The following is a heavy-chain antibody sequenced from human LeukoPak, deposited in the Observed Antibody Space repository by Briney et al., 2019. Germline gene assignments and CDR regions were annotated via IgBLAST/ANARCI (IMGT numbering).Heavy chain of an antibody. D-gene: IGHD3-22*01. J-gene: IGHJ4*02. CDR2: XYPGDSDT. CDR3: ARLSPYYYDSSGYYYFGY. V-gene: IGHV5-51*01. Sequence: IGWVRXXXGKGLEWXXIXYPGDSDTRYSPSFQGQVTISADKSISTAYLQWSSLKASDTAMYYCARLSPYYYDSSGYYYFGYWGQGTLVTVSS.